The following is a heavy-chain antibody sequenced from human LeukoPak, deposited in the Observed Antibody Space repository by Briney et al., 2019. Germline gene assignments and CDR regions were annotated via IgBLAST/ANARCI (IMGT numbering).Heavy chain of an antibody. V-gene: IGHV3-74*01. CDR1: GFTFSSYW. J-gene: IGHJ4*02. D-gene: IGHD4-23*01. Sequence: GGSLRLSCAASGFTFSSYWMHWVRQAPGKGLVWVSRINSDGSSTSYADSVKGRFTISRDNAKNALYLQMNSLRAEDTAVYYCASGYSSDYGGNTYWGQGTLVTVSS. CDR3: ASGYSSDYGGNTY. CDR2: INSDGSST.